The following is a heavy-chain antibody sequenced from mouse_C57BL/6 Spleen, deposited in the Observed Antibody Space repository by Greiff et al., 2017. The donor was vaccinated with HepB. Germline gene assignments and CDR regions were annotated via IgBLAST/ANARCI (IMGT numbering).Heavy chain of an antibody. CDR3: ARGGDDGYYDY. V-gene: IGHV1-69*01. D-gene: IGHD2-3*01. CDR1: GYTFTSYW. J-gene: IGHJ2*01. CDR2: IDPSDSYT. Sequence: QVQLQQPGAELVMPGASVKLSCKASGYTFTSYWMHWVKQRPGQGLEWIGEIDPSDSYTNYNQKFKGKSTLTVDKSSSTAYMQLSSLTSEDSAVYYCARGGDDGYYDYWGQGTTLTVSS.